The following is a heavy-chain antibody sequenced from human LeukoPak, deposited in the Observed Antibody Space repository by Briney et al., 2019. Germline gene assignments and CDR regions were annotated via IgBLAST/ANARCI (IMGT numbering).Heavy chain of an antibody. CDR1: GFTFSSYS. D-gene: IGHD3-3*01. CDR3: ARDTGDAEYYDFWSGYYTRPFPPYFDY. J-gene: IGHJ4*02. V-gene: IGHV3-21*01. Sequence: GGSLRLSCAASGFTFSSYSMNWVRQAPGKGLEWVSSISSSSSYLYYADSVKGRFTISRDNAKNSLYLQMNSLRAEDTAVYYCARDTGDAEYYDFWSGYYTRPFPPYFDYWGQGTLVTVSS. CDR2: ISSSSSYL.